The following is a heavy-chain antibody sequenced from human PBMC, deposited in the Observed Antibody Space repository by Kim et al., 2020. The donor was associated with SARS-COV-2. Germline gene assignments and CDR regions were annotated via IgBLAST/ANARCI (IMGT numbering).Heavy chain of an antibody. CDR3: ARNTEWELHTSGY. Sequence: GGSLRLSCAASGFTFSSYSMNWVRQAPGKGLEWVSSISSSSSYIYYADSVKGRFTISRDNAKNSLYLQMNSLRAEDTAVYYCARNTEWELHTSGYWGQGTLVTVSS. D-gene: IGHD1-26*01. V-gene: IGHV3-21*01. J-gene: IGHJ4*02. CDR1: GFTFSSYS. CDR2: ISSSSSYI.